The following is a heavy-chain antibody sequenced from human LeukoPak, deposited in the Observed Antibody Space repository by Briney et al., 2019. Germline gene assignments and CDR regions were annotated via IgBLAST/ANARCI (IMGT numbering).Heavy chain of an antibody. J-gene: IGHJ5*02. Sequence: ASVKVSCKASGYTFTAYYMHWVRQAPGQGLEYMGWIDPNSGGTQYAQKFQGRVTMTRDTSISTAYMELSRLISDDTAVYYCARDREGRGYGDYDSPWGQGTLVTVSS. CDR3: ARDREGRGYGDYDSP. CDR2: IDPNSGGT. CDR1: GYTFTAYY. D-gene: IGHD4-17*01. V-gene: IGHV1-2*02.